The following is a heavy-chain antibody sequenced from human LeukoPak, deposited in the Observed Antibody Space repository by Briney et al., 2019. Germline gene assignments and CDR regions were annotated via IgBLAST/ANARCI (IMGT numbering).Heavy chain of an antibody. CDR3: ARGVYIAAARYGY. CDR1: GGSISSGGYS. Sequence: PSQTLSLTCAVSGGSISSGGYSWSWIRQPPGKGLEWIGYIYHSGSTYYNPSLKSRVTISVDRSKNQFSLKLSPVTAADTAVYYCARGVYIAAARYGYWGQGTLVTVSS. V-gene: IGHV4-30-2*01. D-gene: IGHD6-13*01. CDR2: IYHSGST. J-gene: IGHJ4*02.